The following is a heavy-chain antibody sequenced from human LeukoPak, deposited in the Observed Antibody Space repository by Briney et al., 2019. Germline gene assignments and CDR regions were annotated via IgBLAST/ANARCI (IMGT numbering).Heavy chain of an antibody. D-gene: IGHD2-21*01. CDR1: GYTFTSYD. CDR2: MNPNSGNT. Sequence: ASVKVSCKASGYTFTSYDINWVRQATGQGLEWMGWMNPNSGNTGYAQKFQGRVTITRNTSISTAYMELSSLRSEDTAVYYCARGVRFIQAPHGVYYLDYWGQGTLVTVSS. J-gene: IGHJ4*02. CDR3: ARGVRFIQAPHGVYYLDY. V-gene: IGHV1-8*01.